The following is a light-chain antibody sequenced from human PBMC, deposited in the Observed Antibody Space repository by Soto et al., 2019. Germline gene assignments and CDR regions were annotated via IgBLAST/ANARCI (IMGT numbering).Light chain of an antibody. CDR1: SSNIGRNT. CDR2: SNN. J-gene: IGLJ1*01. Sequence: QSLLTQPPSASTTPGLRGTISCSVSSSNIGRNTVSWYRQLPGTAPKLLIYSNNQRPSGVPDRFSGSKSGTSASLAISGLQSEDEADYYCAAWDDSLNGNVFGTGTKVTVL. CDR3: AAWDDSLNGNV. V-gene: IGLV1-44*01.